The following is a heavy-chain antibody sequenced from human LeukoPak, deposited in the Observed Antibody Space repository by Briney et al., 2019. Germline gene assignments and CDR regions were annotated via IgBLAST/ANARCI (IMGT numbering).Heavy chain of an antibody. V-gene: IGHV4-59*01. J-gene: IGHJ4*02. CDR2: IYYSGST. Sequence: SETLSLTCTVSCGSISSYYWSWIRQPPGKGLEWIGYIYYSGSTNYNPSLKSRVTISVDTSKNQFSLKLSSVTAADTAVYYCARVAVEMATYFDYWGQGTLVTVSS. D-gene: IGHD5-24*01. CDR1: CGSISSYY. CDR3: ARVAVEMATYFDY.